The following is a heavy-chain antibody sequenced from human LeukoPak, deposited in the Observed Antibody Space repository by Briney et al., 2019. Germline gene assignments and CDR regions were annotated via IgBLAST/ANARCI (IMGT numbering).Heavy chain of an antibody. CDR1: GFTFTNYA. CDR3: AREVYVGSGWPYYYYGMDV. Sequence: GGSLRLSCAASGFTFTNYAMSWVRQAPGKGLEWVSSISSSSSYIYYADSVKGRFTISRDNAKNSLYLQMNSLRAEDTAVYYCAREVYVGSGWPYYYYGMDVWGQGTTVTVSS. V-gene: IGHV3-21*01. D-gene: IGHD6-19*01. CDR2: ISSSSSYI. J-gene: IGHJ6*02.